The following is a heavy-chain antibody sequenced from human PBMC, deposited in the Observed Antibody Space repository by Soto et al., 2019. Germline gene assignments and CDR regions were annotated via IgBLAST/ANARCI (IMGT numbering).Heavy chain of an antibody. J-gene: IGHJ3*02. V-gene: IGHV3-23*01. CDR3: AKFRGPDYGGQWGAFDI. Sequence: PGGSLRRSCAASGFIFSEYAMSWVRQAPGKGLEWVSSISGSGIYTYYADSVKGRFTISRDNSKNTLYLQMNSLRAEDTAVYYCAKFRGPDYGGQWGAFDIWGQGTMVTVSS. CDR2: ISGSGIYT. D-gene: IGHD4-17*01. CDR1: GFIFSEYA.